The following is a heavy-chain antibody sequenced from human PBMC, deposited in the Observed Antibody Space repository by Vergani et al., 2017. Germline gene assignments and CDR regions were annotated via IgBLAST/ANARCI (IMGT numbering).Heavy chain of an antibody. J-gene: IGHJ3*02. CDR2: INPSGGST. Sequence: QVQLVQSGAEVKKPGASVKVSCKASGYSFTSYFMHWVRQAPGQGLEWTGIINPSGGSTTYAQKFQGRVTMTRDTSTSTVYMELSSLRSEDTAVYYCARVFYDSSGKDAFDIWGQGTMVTVSS. D-gene: IGHD3-22*01. CDR1: GYSFTSYF. V-gene: IGHV1-46*01. CDR3: ARVFYDSSGKDAFDI.